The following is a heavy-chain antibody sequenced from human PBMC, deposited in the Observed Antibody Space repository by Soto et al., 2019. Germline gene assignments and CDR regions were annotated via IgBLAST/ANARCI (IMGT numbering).Heavy chain of an antibody. D-gene: IGHD2-15*01. Sequence: GGSLRLSCAASGFTFSSYAMSWVRQAPGKGLEWVSAISGSGGSTYYADSVKGRFTISRDNSKNTLYLQMNSLRAEDTAVYYYAKDQRHDIVVVVASPSWFDPWGQGTLVTFSS. CDR2: ISGSGGST. V-gene: IGHV3-23*01. J-gene: IGHJ5*02. CDR1: GFTFSSYA. CDR3: AKDQRHDIVVVVASPSWFDP.